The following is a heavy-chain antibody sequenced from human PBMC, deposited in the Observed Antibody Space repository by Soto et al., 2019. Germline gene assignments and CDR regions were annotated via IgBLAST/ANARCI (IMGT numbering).Heavy chain of an antibody. V-gene: IGHV3-30-3*01. CDR1: GFTFSSYA. CDR2: ISYDGSNK. J-gene: IGHJ4*02. CDR3: ARGVNYYGSSGPDY. Sequence: GGSLRLSCAASGFTFSSYAMHWVRQAPGKGLEWVAVISYDGSNKYYADSVKGRFTISRDNSKNTLYLQMNSLRAEDTAVYYCARGVNYYGSSGPDYWGQGTLVTVSS. D-gene: IGHD3-22*01.